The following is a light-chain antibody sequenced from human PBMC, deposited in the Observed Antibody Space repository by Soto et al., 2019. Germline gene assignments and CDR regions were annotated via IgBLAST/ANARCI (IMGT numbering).Light chain of an antibody. J-gene: IGLJ3*02. CDR1: SSDVGGYNY. V-gene: IGLV2-11*01. CDR3: CSYAGSFNWV. CDR2: DVS. Sequence: QSALTQPRSVSGSPGQSVTMSCTGTSSDVGGYNYVSWYQQHPGKAPKLMIYDVSKRPSGVPDRFSGSKSGNTASLTISGLQAEDEADYYCCSYAGSFNWVFGGGPKLTVL.